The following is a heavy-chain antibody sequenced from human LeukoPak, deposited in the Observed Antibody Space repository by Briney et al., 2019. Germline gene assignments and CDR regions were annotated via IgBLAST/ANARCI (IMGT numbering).Heavy chain of an antibody. D-gene: IGHD3-16*01. CDR2: ISSSSSYI. CDR1: GGSISSYY. V-gene: IGHV3-21*01. Sequence: ETLSLTCTVSGGSISSYYWSWIRQPPGKGLEWVSSISSSSSYIYYADSVKGRFTISRDNAKNSLYLQMNSLRAEDTAVYYCARDYYDYVWGSVSDYWGQGTLVTVSS. CDR3: ARDYYDYVWGSVSDY. J-gene: IGHJ4*02.